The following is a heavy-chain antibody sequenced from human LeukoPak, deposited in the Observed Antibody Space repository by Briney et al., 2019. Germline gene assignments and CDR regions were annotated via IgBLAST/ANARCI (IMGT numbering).Heavy chain of an antibody. J-gene: IGHJ3*02. Sequence: GESLKISCKGSGYSITTYWIAWVRQMPRDGLEGMVIIFPGDDSRYGPSFQGQVTISADKSISTAYLQWSSLKASDTALYYCASPVLTQIPLNAFNIWGQGTMVTVSS. CDR1: GYSITTYW. V-gene: IGHV5-51*01. CDR3: ASPVLTQIPLNAFNI. D-gene: IGHD3-10*01. CDR2: IFPGDDS.